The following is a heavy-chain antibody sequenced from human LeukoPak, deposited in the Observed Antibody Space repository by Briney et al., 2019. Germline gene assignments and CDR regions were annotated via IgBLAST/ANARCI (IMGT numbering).Heavy chain of an antibody. D-gene: IGHD3-22*01. Sequence: GGSLRLSCAASGFTFSSYWMHWVRQAPGKGLVWVSRINSDGSSTSYVDSVKGRFTISRDNAKNTLYLQMNSLRAEDTAVYYCARVRYYYDSSGLIDYWGQGTLVTVSS. J-gene: IGHJ4*02. CDR3: ARVRYYYDSSGLIDY. V-gene: IGHV3-74*01. CDR2: INSDGSST. CDR1: GFTFSSYW.